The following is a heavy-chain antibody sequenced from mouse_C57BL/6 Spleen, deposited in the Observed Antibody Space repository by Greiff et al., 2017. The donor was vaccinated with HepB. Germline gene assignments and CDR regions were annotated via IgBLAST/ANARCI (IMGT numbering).Heavy chain of an antibody. V-gene: IGHV1-81*01. D-gene: IGHD2-4*01. Sequence: VQLQQSGAELARPGASVKLSCKASGYTFTSYGISWVKQRTGQGLEWIGEIYPRRGNTYYNEKFKGKATLTADKSSSTAYMELRSLTSEDSAVYFCARSGIYYDYDEGFAYWGQGTLVTVSA. CDR3: ARSGIYYDYDEGFAY. CDR2: IYPRRGNT. CDR1: GYTFTSYG. J-gene: IGHJ3*01.